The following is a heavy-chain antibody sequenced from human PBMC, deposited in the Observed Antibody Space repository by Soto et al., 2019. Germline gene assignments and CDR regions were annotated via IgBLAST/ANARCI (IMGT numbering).Heavy chain of an antibody. V-gene: IGHV3-53*01. CDR2: IYSGGST. Sequence: GGSLILSCAASGFTVSSNYMSWVRQAPGKGLEWVSVIYSGGSTYYADSVKGRFTISRDNSKNTLYLQMNSLRAEDTAVYYCARVSHYDFWSGYYLAGAFDIWGQGTMVTVSS. CDR3: ARVSHYDFWSGYYLAGAFDI. D-gene: IGHD3-3*01. J-gene: IGHJ3*02. CDR1: GFTVSSNY.